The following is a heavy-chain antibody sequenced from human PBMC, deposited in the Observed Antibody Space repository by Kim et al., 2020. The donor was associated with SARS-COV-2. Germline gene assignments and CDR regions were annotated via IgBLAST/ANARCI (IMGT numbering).Heavy chain of an antibody. CDR2: IKQDGSEK. Sequence: GGSLRLSCAASGFTFSSYWMSWVRQAPGKGLEWVSNIKQDGSEKYYVDSVKGRFTISRDNAKNSLYLQMNSLRAEDTAVYYCASDHRPFGYSSGWVDYWGQGTLVTVSS. V-gene: IGHV3-7*01. D-gene: IGHD6-19*01. CDR1: GFTFSSYW. CDR3: ASDHRPFGYSSGWVDY. J-gene: IGHJ4*02.